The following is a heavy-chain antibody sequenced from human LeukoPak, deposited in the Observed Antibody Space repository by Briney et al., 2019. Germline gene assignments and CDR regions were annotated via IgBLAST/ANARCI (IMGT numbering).Heavy chain of an antibody. Sequence: GGSLRLSCAASGFTFSSYGMHWVRQAPGKGLEWVAVIWYDGSNKYYADSVKGRFTISRDNSKNTLYLQMNSLKAEDTAVYYCASSGYQSLQFDYWGQGTLVTVSS. CDR1: GFTFSSYG. J-gene: IGHJ4*02. CDR2: IWYDGSNK. D-gene: IGHD2-2*01. CDR3: ASSGYQSLQFDY. V-gene: IGHV3-33*01.